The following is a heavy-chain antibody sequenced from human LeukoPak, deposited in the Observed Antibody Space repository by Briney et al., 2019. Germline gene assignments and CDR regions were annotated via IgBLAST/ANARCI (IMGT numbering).Heavy chain of an antibody. CDR3: AKDQIMITFGGLDY. Sequence: GGSLRLSCAASGFTFDDYAMHWVRQAPGKGLEWVSLISWDGGSTYYADSVKGRFTISRDNSKNSLYLQMNSLRAEDTALYYCAKDQIMITFGGLDYWGQGTLVTVSS. D-gene: IGHD3-16*01. V-gene: IGHV3-43D*03. CDR1: GFTFDDYA. J-gene: IGHJ4*02. CDR2: ISWDGGST.